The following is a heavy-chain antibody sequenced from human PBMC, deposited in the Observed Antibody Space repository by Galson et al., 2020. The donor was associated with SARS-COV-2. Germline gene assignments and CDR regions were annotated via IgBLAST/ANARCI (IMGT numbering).Heavy chain of an antibody. V-gene: IGHV4-34*01. CDR1: GGTFSGYY. Sequence: PSETLSLTCAVYGGTFSGYYWNWIRQSPGKGLEWIGEINDGGRINYNPSLESRVGISVDTSKKQFSLKLSSVTAADTAVYHCARGRYPRADGILLWMYRIASSGVFDSWSQGTRVTVSS. J-gene: IGHJ4*02. CDR2: INDGGRI. D-gene: IGHD6-13*01. CDR3: ARGRYPRADGILLWMYRIASSGVFDS.